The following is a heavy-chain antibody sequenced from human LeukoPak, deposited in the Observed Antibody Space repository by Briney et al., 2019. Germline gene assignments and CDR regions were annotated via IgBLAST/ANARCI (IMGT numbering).Heavy chain of an antibody. Sequence: SETLSLTCAVYGGSFSGYYRSWIRQPPGKGLEWIGEINHSGSTNYNPSLKSRVTISVDTSKNQFSLRLSSVTAADTAVYYCARRARWAQDFDYWGQGTLVTVSS. J-gene: IGHJ4*02. D-gene: IGHD5-24*01. CDR2: INHSGST. V-gene: IGHV4-34*01. CDR1: GGSFSGYY. CDR3: ARRARWAQDFDY.